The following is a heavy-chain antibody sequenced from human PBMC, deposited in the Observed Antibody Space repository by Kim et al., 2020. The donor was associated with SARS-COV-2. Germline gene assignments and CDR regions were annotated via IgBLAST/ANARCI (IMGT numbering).Heavy chain of an antibody. V-gene: IGHV1-2*02. CDR2: INPNTGDT. D-gene: IGHD5-12*01. Sequence: ASVKVSCKASGYTFTGWYLHLLRQAPGQGPEWVGWINPNTGDTNYEEKFQGRVTMTRDTSNSAAYLEVNSLRSDDTALYYCSTHVYDIDYWCQGTLVTVS. CDR3: STHVYDIDY. J-gene: IGHJ4*02. CDR1: GYTFTGWY.